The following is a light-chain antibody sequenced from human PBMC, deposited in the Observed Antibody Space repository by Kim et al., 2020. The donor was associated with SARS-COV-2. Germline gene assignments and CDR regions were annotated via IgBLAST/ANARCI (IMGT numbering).Light chain of an antibody. CDR1: NSNIGTNT. CDR3: AAWDDSLNVWL. J-gene: IGLJ3*02. CDR2: RSN. Sequence: ELTQPPSASGTPGQRVTISCSGSNSNIGTNTVNWYQQVPGTAPKLLIYRSNQRPSGVPDRFSGSRSATSASLAISGLQSEDEADYYCAAWDDSLNVWLFGGGTQLAVL. V-gene: IGLV1-44*01.